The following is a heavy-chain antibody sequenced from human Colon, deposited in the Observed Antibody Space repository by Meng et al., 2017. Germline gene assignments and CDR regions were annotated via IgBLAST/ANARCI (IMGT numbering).Heavy chain of an antibody. CDR2: MNPNSGNT. V-gene: IGHV1-8*01. Sequence: QVKLVECGAEVKKPGALVKVSCKASEYTFTSYDINWVRQATGQGLEWMGWMNPNSGNTGYAQKFQGRVTMTRNTAISTAYMELSRLRSEDTAVYYCARVEVGITSGDYWGQGTLVTVSS. J-gene: IGHJ4*02. CDR1: EYTFTSYD. D-gene: IGHD1-26*01. CDR3: ARVEVGITSGDY.